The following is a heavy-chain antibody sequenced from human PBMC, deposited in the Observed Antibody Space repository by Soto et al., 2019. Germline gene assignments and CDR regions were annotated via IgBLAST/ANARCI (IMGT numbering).Heavy chain of an antibody. CDR3: ARLPGPLVDVLYRYPVDRRETVSDADV. D-gene: IGHD5-12*01. CDR2: ISFDGSMK. CDR1: GFTFSSYP. Sequence: QMQLVESGGGVVQPGRSLRLSFAASGFTFSSYPMHWVRQAPGKGLVSVAVISFDGSMKYYADSVKARFSISKDTSRNMLSLQIDSVREEDSAVYYGARLPGPLVDVLYRYPVDRRETVSDADVWGQGTAVTVSS. J-gene: IGHJ6*02. V-gene: IGHV3-30-3*01.